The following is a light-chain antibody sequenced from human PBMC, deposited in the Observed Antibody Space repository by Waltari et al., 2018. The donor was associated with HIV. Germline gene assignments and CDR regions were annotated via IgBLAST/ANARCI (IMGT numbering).Light chain of an antibody. V-gene: IGKV1-9*01. Sequence: DIQLIQSPSFLSASVGDRVTVACRASQDISDFLAWYQQKPGTAPRLLIYDASTLYSGVPSRFRGSGSGTEFTLTISSLQPEDFASYYCQQLHTFPLTFGGGTKV. J-gene: IGKJ4*01. CDR1: QDISDF. CDR3: QQLHTFPLT. CDR2: DAS.